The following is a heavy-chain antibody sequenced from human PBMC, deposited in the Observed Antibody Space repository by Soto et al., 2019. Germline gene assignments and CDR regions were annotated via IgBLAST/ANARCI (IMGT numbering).Heavy chain of an antibody. D-gene: IGHD3-22*01. CDR3: ARSDYYDSSGPAPFDY. CDR2: IDWDDDK. Sequence: ESGPTLVNPTQTLTLTCTFSGFSLSTSGMCVSWIRQPPGKALEWLARIDWDDDKYYSTSLKTRLTISKDTSKNQVVLTMTNMDPVDTATYYCARSDYYDSSGPAPFDYWGQGTLVTVSS. CDR1: GFSLSTSGMC. J-gene: IGHJ4*02. V-gene: IGHV2-70*11.